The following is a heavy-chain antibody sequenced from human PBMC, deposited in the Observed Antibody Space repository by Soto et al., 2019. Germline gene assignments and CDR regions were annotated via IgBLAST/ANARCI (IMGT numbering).Heavy chain of an antibody. J-gene: IGHJ6*02. CDR2: FDPEDGET. Sequence: ASVKVSCKVSGYTLTELSMHWVRQAPGKGLEWMGGFDPEDGETIYAKQFQGSDTTTEDTSTDTAYMELSSLRSEDTTVYYCATMGGAVASLYYYYGIDVWGQGTTVTVSS. D-gene: IGHD6-19*01. CDR3: ATMGGAVASLYYYYGIDV. V-gene: IGHV1-24*01. CDR1: GYTLTELS.